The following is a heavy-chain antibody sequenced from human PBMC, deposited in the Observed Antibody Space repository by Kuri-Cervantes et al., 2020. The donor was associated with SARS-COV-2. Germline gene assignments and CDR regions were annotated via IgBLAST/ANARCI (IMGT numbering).Heavy chain of an antibody. D-gene: IGHD6-13*01. J-gene: IGHJ5*02. Sequence: GGSLRLSCAASGFSFSNFGMHWVRQAPGKGLEWVAAMWSGGSNKYYADSVKGRFTISRDNSNNTLYLQMNSLRAEDTAVYYCARGPLYSSSWYDWFDPWGQGTLVTVSS. CDR2: MWSGGSNK. CDR3: ARGPLYSSSWYDWFDP. CDR1: GFSFSNFG. V-gene: IGHV3-33*01.